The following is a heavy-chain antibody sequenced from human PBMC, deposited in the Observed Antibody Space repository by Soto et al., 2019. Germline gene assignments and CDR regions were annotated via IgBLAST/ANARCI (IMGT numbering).Heavy chain of an antibody. D-gene: IGHD2-2*01. V-gene: IGHV4-31*03. CDR3: ARGPLTVVPAATFDY. Sequence: QVQLQESGPGLVKPSQTLSLTCTVSGGSISSGGYYWSWIRQHPGKGLEWIGYIYYSGSTYYNPSVKSRVTISVDTSKNQSSLKLSSVTAADTAVYYCARGPLTVVPAATFDYWGQGTLVTVSS. CDR1: GGSISSGGYY. CDR2: IYYSGST. J-gene: IGHJ4*02.